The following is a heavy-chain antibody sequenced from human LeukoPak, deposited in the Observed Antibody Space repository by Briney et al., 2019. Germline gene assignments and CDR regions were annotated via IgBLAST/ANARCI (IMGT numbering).Heavy chain of an antibody. CDR1: GFTFSDYF. V-gene: IGHV3-21*01. Sequence: GGSLRLSCAVSGFTFSDYFMHWFRQAPGKGPEWVSSISTSATFVHYADSVEGRFTISRDNTRNSLYLQMDSLRAEDTAVYYCARDFAFSYPWGQGTLVTVSS. J-gene: IGHJ5*02. D-gene: IGHD3-3*01. CDR3: ARDFAFSYP. CDR2: ISTSATFV.